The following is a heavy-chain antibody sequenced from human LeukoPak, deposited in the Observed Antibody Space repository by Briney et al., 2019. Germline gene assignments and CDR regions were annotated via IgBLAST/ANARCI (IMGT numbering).Heavy chain of an antibody. CDR2: ISGSGGST. CDR1: GLTFSSYA. J-gene: IGHJ4*02. CDR3: AKGPTLIGTAMTYPDY. D-gene: IGHD5-18*01. V-gene: IGHV3-23*01. Sequence: GGSLRLSCAASGLTFSSYAMSWVRQAPGKGLEWVSAISGSGGSTYYAGSVKGRFTISRDNSKNTLYLQMNSLRAEDTAVYYCAKGPTLIGTAMTYPDYWGQGTLVTVSS.